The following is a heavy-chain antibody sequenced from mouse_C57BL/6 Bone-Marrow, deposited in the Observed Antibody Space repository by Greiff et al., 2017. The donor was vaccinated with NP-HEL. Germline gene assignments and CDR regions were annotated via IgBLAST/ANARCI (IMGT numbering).Heavy chain of an antibody. CDR1: GYTFTSYW. CDR2: IDPSDSYT. V-gene: IGHV1-69*01. Sequence: QVQLQQPGAELVMPGASVKLSCKASGYTFTSYWMHWVKQRPGQGLEWIGEIDPSDSYTNYNQKFKGKSTLTVDKSSSTAYMQLSSLTSEDSAVYYCARSWADYFDYWGQGTTLTVSS. J-gene: IGHJ2*01. CDR3: ARSWADYFDY.